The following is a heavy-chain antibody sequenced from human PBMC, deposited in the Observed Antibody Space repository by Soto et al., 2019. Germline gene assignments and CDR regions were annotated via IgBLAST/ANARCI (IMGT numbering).Heavy chain of an antibody. D-gene: IGHD4-17*01. CDR2: IVVGSGNT. CDR1: GFTFTSSA. CDR3: AAFTTHDYGDYGRPY. Sequence: SVKVSCKASGFTFTSSAMQWVRQARGQRLEWIGWIVVGSGNTNYAQKFQERVTITRDMSTSTAYMELSSLRSEDTAVYYCAAFTTHDYGDYGRPYWGQGTQVTVSS. V-gene: IGHV1-58*02. J-gene: IGHJ4*02.